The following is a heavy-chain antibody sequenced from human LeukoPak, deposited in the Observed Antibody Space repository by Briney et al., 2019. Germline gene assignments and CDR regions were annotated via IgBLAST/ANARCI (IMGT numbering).Heavy chain of an antibody. CDR2: INPSSGGT. D-gene: IGHD2-21*02. Sequence: ASVKVSCKASGYTFTGYYMHWVRQAPGQGLEWMGWINPSSGGTNYAQKFQGRVTMTRDTSISTAYMELSRLRSDDTAVYYCARIPNTYCGGDCDYWGQGTLVTVSS. J-gene: IGHJ4*02. CDR1: GYTFTGYY. V-gene: IGHV1-2*02. CDR3: ARIPNTYCGGDCDY.